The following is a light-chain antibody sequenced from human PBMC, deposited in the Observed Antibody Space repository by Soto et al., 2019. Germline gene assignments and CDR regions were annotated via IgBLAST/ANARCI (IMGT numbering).Light chain of an antibody. CDR2: DAS. Sequence: EFVLTQSPGTLSLSPGERATLSCRAIQTVRNNYLAWDQQKPGRAPRLLIYDASSRATGIPDRFSGGGSGTDFTLTISSLEPEDFAVYYCQQRSNWPPITFGQGTRLEI. CDR3: QQRSNWPPIT. CDR1: QTVRNNY. V-gene: IGKV3D-20*02. J-gene: IGKJ5*01.